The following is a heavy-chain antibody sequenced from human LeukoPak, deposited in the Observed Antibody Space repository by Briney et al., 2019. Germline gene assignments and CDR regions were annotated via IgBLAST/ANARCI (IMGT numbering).Heavy chain of an antibody. D-gene: IGHD1-26*01. Sequence: GGSLRLSCAASGFTFDDYAMHWVRQAPGKGLEWVSGISWNSGSIGYADSVKGRFTIPRDNAKNSLYLQMNSLRAEDTALYYCAKDRGQWELLGDAFDIWGQGTMVTVSS. CDR3: AKDRGQWELLGDAFDI. V-gene: IGHV3-9*01. CDR2: ISWNSGSI. J-gene: IGHJ3*02. CDR1: GFTFDDYA.